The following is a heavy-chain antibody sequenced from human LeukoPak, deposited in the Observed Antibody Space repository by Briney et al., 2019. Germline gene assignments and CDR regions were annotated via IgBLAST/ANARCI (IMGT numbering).Heavy chain of an antibody. D-gene: IGHD6-19*01. CDR1: AFTFSNYW. V-gene: IGHV3-7*01. CDR2: IKRDESEK. CDR3: ARLYSGSVRVFDS. Sequence: GGSLRLSCAASAFTFSNYWMSWVRQARGKGLEWVANIKRDESEKFYVDSVKGRFTISRDNAKNSMFLQMNSLRAEDTAVYYCARLYSGSVRVFDSWGQGTLVTVSS. J-gene: IGHJ4*02.